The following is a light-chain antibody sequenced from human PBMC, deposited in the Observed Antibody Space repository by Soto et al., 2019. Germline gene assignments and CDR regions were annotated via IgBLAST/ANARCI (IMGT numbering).Light chain of an antibody. CDR2: GAS. CDR3: QHYGGPPIT. CDR1: QSVSSR. Sequence: EVVLTQSPGTLSMSPGERATLSCRARQSVSSRLAWYQQKSGQAPRLLISGASSRATGIPDRFSGSGSGTDFTLIISRLEPEDFALYYCQHYGGPPITFGQGTRLEIK. J-gene: IGKJ5*01. V-gene: IGKV3-20*01.